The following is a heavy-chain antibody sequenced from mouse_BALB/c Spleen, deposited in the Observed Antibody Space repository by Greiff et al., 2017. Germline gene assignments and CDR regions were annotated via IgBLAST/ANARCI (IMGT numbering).Heavy chain of an antibody. CDR1: GYTFTSYT. J-gene: IGHJ3*01. Sequence: QVQLKESAAELARPGASVKMSCKASGYTFTSYTMHWVKQRPGQGLEWIGYINPSSGYTEYNQKFKDKTTLTADKSSSTAYMQLSSLTSEDSAVYYCAREGGLYYDYEEVFAYWGQGTLVTVSA. D-gene: IGHD2-4*01. V-gene: IGHV1-4*02. CDR3: AREGGLYYDYEEVFAY. CDR2: INPSSGYT.